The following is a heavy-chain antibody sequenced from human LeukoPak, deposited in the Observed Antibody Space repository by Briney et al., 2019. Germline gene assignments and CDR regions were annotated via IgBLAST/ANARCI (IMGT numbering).Heavy chain of an antibody. V-gene: IGHV3-23*01. Sequence: GGSLRLSCEAPGFTFSTYWMHWVRQAPGKGLEWVSGIGASGGSTYYADSVKGRFTISRDNSKNTLYLQMNSLRAEDTAVYNCAKQGCSGGSCYFDYWGQGTLVTVSS. CDR2: IGASGGST. D-gene: IGHD2-15*01. J-gene: IGHJ4*02. CDR1: GFTFSTYW. CDR3: AKQGCSGGSCYFDY.